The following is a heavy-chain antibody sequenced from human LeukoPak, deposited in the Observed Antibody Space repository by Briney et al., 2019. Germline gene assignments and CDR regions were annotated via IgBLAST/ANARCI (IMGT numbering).Heavy chain of an antibody. D-gene: IGHD3-3*01. V-gene: IGHV1-18*01. Sequence: ASVKVSCKASGYTFTSCGISWVRQAPGQGLEWMGWISAYNGNTNYAQKLQGRVTMTTDTSTSTAYMELRSLRSDDTAVYYCARGNNYDFWSGYYRFDPWGQGTLVTVSS. CDR3: ARGNNYDFWSGYYRFDP. CDR1: GYTFTSCG. J-gene: IGHJ5*02. CDR2: ISAYNGNT.